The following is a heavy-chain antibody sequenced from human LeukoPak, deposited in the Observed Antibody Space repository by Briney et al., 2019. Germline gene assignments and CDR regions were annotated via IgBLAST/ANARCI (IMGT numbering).Heavy chain of an antibody. J-gene: IGHJ4*02. CDR2: IYYTET. V-gene: IGHV4-59*02. CDR1: GGSVSNYY. CDR3: ATRKLGDDY. Sequence: SETLSLTCTVSGGSVSNYYWSWIRQSPGKGLEWIGYIYYTETSYNPSLKSRVTISADTSKNQFSLKLYSVTAADTAVYYCATRKLGDDYWGQGTLVTVSS. D-gene: IGHD7-27*01.